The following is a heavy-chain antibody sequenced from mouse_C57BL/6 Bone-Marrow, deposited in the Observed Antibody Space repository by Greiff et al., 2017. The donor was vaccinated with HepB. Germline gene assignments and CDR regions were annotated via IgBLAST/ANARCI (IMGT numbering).Heavy chain of an antibody. CDR1: GYTFTNYW. J-gene: IGHJ2*01. Sequence: VQLQQSGAELVRPGTSVKMSCKASGYTFTNYWIGWAKQRPGHGLEWIGDIYPGGGYTNYNEKFKGKATLTADKSSSTAYMQFSSLTSEDSAIYYCARESTVVPQYYFDYWGQGTTLTVSS. CDR3: ARESTVVPQYYFDY. CDR2: IYPGGGYT. V-gene: IGHV1-63*01. D-gene: IGHD1-1*01.